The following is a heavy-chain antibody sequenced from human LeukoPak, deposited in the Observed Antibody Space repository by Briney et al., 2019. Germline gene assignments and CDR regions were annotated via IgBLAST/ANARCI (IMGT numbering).Heavy chain of an antibody. CDR3: ARAARAVLWFGESGYFGY. CDR1: GFTFSSYW. V-gene: IGHV3-74*01. D-gene: IGHD3-10*01. Sequence: GGSLRLSCAASGFTFSSYWMHWVRQAPGKGLVWVSRINSDGSSTSYADSVKGRFTISRDNAKNTLYLQMNSLRAEDTAVYYCARAARAVLWFGESGYFGYWGQGTLVTVSS. CDR2: INSDGSST. J-gene: IGHJ4*02.